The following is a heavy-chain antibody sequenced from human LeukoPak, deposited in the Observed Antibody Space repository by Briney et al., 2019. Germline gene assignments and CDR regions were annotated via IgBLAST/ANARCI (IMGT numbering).Heavy chain of an antibody. D-gene: IGHD5-12*01. CDR1: GYTFSSYS. V-gene: IGHV1-18*01. CDR2: ISAYNGNT. J-gene: IGHJ4*02. Sequence: ASVKVSCKASGYTFSSYSTSWVRQAPGQGLEWMGWISAYNGNTNFAQEFQGRVTMTTDTSTSTASMELRSLRSDDTAVYYCARDQGIYNHRIIDSWGQGTLVTVSS. CDR3: ARDQGIYNHRIIDS.